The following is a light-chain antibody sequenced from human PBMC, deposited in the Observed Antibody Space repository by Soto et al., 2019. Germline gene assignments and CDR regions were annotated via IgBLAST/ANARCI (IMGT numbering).Light chain of an antibody. CDR1: SSDVGSYDY. V-gene: IGLV2-11*01. J-gene: IGLJ3*02. CDR2: NVN. CDR3: QSYDTSLSGFWV. Sequence: QSVLIQPPSVSGSPGQSVTISCTGTSSDVGSYDYVSWYQQHPGTVPKPMIYNVNTQPSGVPDRFSGSKSGNTASMTISGLQAEDEADYYCQSYDTSLSGFWVFGGGTQLTVL.